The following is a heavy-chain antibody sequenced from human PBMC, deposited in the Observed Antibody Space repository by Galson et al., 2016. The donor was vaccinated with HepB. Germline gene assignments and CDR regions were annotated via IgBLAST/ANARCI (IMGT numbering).Heavy chain of an antibody. J-gene: IGHJ3*02. Sequence: LSLTCTVSGGSVSSYYWSWIRQPPGKGLEWIGYIYYSGSTNYNPSLKSRVTISVDTSKNQFSLKLSSVTAADAAVYYCARASPRDSSGWYPDAFDIWGQGTMVTVSS. CDR1: GGSVSSYY. CDR3: ARASPRDSSGWYPDAFDI. D-gene: IGHD6-19*01. CDR2: IYYSGST. V-gene: IGHV4-59*02.